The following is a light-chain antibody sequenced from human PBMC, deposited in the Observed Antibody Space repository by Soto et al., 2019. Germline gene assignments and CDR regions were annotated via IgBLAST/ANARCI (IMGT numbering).Light chain of an antibody. CDR1: SSNIGAGYD. CDR2: GNS. V-gene: IGLV1-40*01. J-gene: IGLJ2*01. CDR3: SSCADNNIV. Sequence: QSVLTQPPSVSGAPGQRVTISCTGSSSNIGAGYDVHWYQQLPGTAPKLLIYGNSNRPSGVPDRFSGSKSGTSASLAITGLQAEDEADYYCSSCADNNIVFGGGTKLTVL.